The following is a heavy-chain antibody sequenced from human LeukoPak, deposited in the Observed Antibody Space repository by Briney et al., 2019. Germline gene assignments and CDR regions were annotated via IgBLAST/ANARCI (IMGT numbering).Heavy chain of an antibody. CDR2: IYYSGST. J-gene: IGHJ4*02. V-gene: IGHV4-59*01. CDR1: GGSISSYY. CDR3: ARSDGYSALFFDY. D-gene: IGHD5-18*01. Sequence: SETLSLTCTVSGGSISSYYWSWIRQPPGKGLEWIGYIYYSGSTNYNPSLKSRVTISVDTSKNQFSLKLSSVTAADTAVYYCARSDGYSALFFDYWGQGTLVTVSS.